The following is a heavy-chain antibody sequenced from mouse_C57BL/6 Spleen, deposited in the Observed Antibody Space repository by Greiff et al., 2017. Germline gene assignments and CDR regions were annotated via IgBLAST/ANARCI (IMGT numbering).Heavy chain of an antibody. CDR1: GYTFTSYW. Sequence: QVQLQQPGAELVKPGASVKLSCKASGYTFTSYWMQWVKQRPGQGLEWIGEIDPSDSYTNYNEKFKGKATLTVDTSSSTAYMQLSSLTSEDSAVYYCARELRSNWDLEYWGQGTTLTVSS. CDR2: IDPSDSYT. CDR3: ARELRSNWDLEY. D-gene: IGHD4-1*01. V-gene: IGHV1-50*01. J-gene: IGHJ2*01.